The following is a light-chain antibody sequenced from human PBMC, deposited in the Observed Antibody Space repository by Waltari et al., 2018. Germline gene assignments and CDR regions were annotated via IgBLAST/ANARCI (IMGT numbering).Light chain of an antibody. V-gene: IGKV4-1*01. Sequence: IVMTQSPDSLAVSLGERATINCWSSQSVFWNSNKNNYLAWYQHKPGQPPKLLFYWASTREYGVPDRFSGSGSRTDFTLTINNLQAEDVAVYYCQQYYSFPLTFGGGTKVEIK. CDR1: QSVFWNSNKNNY. CDR2: WAS. J-gene: IGKJ4*01. CDR3: QQYYSFPLT.